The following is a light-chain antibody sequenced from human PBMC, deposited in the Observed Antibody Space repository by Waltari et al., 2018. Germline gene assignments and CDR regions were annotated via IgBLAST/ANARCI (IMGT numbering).Light chain of an antibody. CDR2: QDI. V-gene: IGLV3-1*01. Sequence: SYELTQPPSVSVSPGQTASITCSGDKLGDKYTCWYQQKPGQSPVRVIFQDIKRPSGIPERFAGSNSGNTATLTISGTQPMDEADYYCQAWDSSTVVFGGGTKLTVL. CDR1: KLGDKY. CDR3: QAWDSSTVV. J-gene: IGLJ3*02.